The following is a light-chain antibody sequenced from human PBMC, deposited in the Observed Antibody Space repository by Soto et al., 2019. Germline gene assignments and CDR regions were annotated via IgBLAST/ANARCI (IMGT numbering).Light chain of an antibody. Sequence: EIVLTQSPATLSLSPGERATLSCRASQSVSSYLAWYQQKPGQAPRLLIYDASNSATGIPARFSGSGSGTDFTLTISSLKTEDCAVYYCQQRSNWPITIGGGTKVEIK. CDR3: QQRSNWPIT. V-gene: IGKV3-11*01. CDR1: QSVSSY. CDR2: DAS. J-gene: IGKJ4*01.